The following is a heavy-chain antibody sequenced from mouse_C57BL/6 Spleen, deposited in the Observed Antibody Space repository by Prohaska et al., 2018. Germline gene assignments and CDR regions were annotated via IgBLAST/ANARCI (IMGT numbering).Heavy chain of an antibody. Sequence: ASGYTFTSYWMHWVKQRPGRGLEWIGRIEPKRVCTKYNEKLKSKATLNVDKPASTAYMQLSSLTAEDSAVYYCARRSNYAWFAYWGQGTLVTVSA. CDR2: IEPKRVCT. J-gene: IGHJ3*01. D-gene: IGHD2-5*01. V-gene: IGHV1-72*01. CDR1: GYTFTSYW. CDR3: ARRSNYAWFAY.